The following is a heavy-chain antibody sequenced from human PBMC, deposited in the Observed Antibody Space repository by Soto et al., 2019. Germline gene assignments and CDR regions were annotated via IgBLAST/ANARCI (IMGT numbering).Heavy chain of an antibody. Sequence: EVQLVESGGGLVQPGGSLKLSCAASGFTFSSFWMNWVRQAPGKGLEWVANIKGDGSEKYYVDSVKGRFTISRDNAKNTLYLKMNSLSAEDTAVYYCAAGFPPDYWGQGTLVTVSS. V-gene: IGHV3-7*01. CDR3: AAGFPPDY. CDR2: IKGDGSEK. J-gene: IGHJ4*02. D-gene: IGHD3-10*01. CDR1: GFTFSSFW.